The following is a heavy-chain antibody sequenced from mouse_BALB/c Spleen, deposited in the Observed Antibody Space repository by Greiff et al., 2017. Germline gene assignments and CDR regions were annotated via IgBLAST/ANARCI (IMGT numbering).Heavy chain of an antibody. J-gene: IGHJ4*01. CDR1: GFTFSSYA. CDR2: ISSGGST. V-gene: IGHV5-6-5*01. D-gene: IGHD2-4*01. CDR3: ARIYDYDLMDY. Sequence: DVKLVESGGGLVKPGGSLKLSCAASGFTFSSYAMSWVRQTPEKRLEWVASISSGGSTYYPDSVKGRFTISRDNARNILYLQMSSLRSEDTAMYYCARIYDYDLMDYWGQGTSVTVSS.